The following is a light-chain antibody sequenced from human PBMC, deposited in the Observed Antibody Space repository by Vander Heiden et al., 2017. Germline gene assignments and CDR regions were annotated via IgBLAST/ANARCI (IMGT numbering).Light chain of an antibody. CDR1: ALPKQY. V-gene: IGLV3-25*03. Sequence: SYELTQPPSVSVSPGQTARITCSGDALPKQYAYWYQQKPGQAPVLVIDKDSERPSGIPERFAGSSSGTTATLTSSGVQAEDEADYYCQSADSSGSYVFGTGTKVTVL. CDR2: KDS. CDR3: QSADSSGSYV. J-gene: IGLJ1*01.